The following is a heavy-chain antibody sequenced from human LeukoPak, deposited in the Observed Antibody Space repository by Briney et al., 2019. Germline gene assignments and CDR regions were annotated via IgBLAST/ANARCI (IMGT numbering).Heavy chain of an antibody. V-gene: IGHV3-30*18. CDR1: GFNFSHYA. Sequence: GRSLILSCAATGFNFSHYAMHWVRQAPGKGLEWVAVISFDGTNKFYADSVKGRFTISRDNSKNALYLQMNSLRAEDTAVYYCAKGGYYERPWYFDYWGQGTLVTVSS. CDR3: AKGGYYERPWYFDY. CDR2: ISFDGTNK. D-gene: IGHD3-22*01. J-gene: IGHJ4*02.